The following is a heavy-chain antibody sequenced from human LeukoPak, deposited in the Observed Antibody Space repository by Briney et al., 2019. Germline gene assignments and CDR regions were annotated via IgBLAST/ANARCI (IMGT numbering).Heavy chain of an antibody. D-gene: IGHD6-19*01. J-gene: IGHJ4*02. V-gene: IGHV3-74*01. Sequence: GGSLRLSFAASGFTFSSYWMHWVRQVPGKGLVWVSRINTDGSSTSYADSVKGRFTISRDNAKNTLYLQMNSLRAEDTAVYYCVRDLVAGTTPDYWGQGTLVTVSS. CDR2: INTDGSST. CDR3: VRDLVAGTTPDY. CDR1: GFTFSSYW.